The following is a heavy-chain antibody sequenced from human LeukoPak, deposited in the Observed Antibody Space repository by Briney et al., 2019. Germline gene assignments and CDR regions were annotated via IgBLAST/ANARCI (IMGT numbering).Heavy chain of an antibody. D-gene: IGHD5-18*01. V-gene: IGHV3-9*01. Sequence: PGGSLRLSCAASGFTFDDYAMHWVRQAPGKGLEWVSGISWNSGSIGYADSVKGRFTISRDNAKNSLYLQMNSLRAEDTALYYCAKDGGGYSYGYFDYWGLGTLVTVSS. J-gene: IGHJ4*02. CDR3: AKDGGGYSYGYFDY. CDR1: GFTFDDYA. CDR2: ISWNSGSI.